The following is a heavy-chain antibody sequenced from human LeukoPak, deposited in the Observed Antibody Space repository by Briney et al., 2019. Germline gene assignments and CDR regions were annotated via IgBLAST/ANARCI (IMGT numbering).Heavy chain of an antibody. CDR1: GFTFSSYG. CDR3: AKDLVIAVAGPGDY. V-gene: IGHV3-30*18. D-gene: IGHD6-19*01. CDR2: ISYDGSNK. Sequence: PGGSLRLSCAASGFTFSSYGMHWVRQAPGKGLEWVAVISYDGSNKYYADSVKGRFTISRDNSKNTLYLQMNSLRAEDTAVYYCAKDLVIAVAGPGDYWGQGTLVTVSS. J-gene: IGHJ4*02.